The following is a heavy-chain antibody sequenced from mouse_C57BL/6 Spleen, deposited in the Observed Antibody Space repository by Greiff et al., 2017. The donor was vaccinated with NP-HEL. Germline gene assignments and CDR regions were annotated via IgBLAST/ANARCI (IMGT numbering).Heavy chain of an antibody. J-gene: IGHJ4*01. CDR1: GYAFSSYW. Sequence: QVQLQQSGAELVKPGASVKISCKASGYAFSSYWMNWVKQRPGKGLEWIGQIYPGDGDTNYNGKFKGKATLTADKSSSTAYMQLSSLTSEDSAVYFCARRLPLYAMDYWGQGTSVTVSS. V-gene: IGHV1-80*01. D-gene: IGHD2-1*01. CDR2: IYPGDGDT. CDR3: ARRLPLYAMDY.